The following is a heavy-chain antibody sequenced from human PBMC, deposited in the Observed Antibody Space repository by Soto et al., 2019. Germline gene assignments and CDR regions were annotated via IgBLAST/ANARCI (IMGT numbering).Heavy chain of an antibody. CDR2: IYYSGSA. CDR3: ARVFSDSSSFFDP. J-gene: IGHJ5*02. D-gene: IGHD6-13*01. Sequence: SETLSLTCTVSGGSISSGGYYWSWIRQHPGKGLEWIGYIYYSGSADYNPSLKSRVTISVDTSKNQFSLKLSSVTAADTAVYYCARVFSDSSSFFDPWGQGTLVTVSS. V-gene: IGHV4-31*03. CDR1: GGSISSGGYY.